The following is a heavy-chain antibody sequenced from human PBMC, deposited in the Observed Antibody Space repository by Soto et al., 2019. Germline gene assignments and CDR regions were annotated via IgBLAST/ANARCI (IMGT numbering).Heavy chain of an antibody. J-gene: IGHJ5*02. V-gene: IGHV1-3*01. D-gene: IGHD3-3*01. CDR3: ARDLGVHFHDFWQPNWFDP. CDR1: GYTFTSYA. Sequence: GASVNVSCKASGYTFTSYAMHWVRQAPGQRLEWMGWINAGNGNTKYSQKFQGRVTITRDTSASTAYMELSSLRSEDTAVYYCARDLGVHFHDFWQPNWFDPWGQGTLVTVSS. CDR2: INAGNGNT.